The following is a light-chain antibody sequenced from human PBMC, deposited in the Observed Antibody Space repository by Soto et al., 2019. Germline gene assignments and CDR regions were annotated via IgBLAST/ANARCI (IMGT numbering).Light chain of an antibody. CDR1: QGINSY. CDR3: QQRNTYPFT. J-gene: IGKJ3*01. CDR2: DAS. V-gene: IGKV1-9*01. Sequence: DLQLTQSPSFLSASLGDTVTITCRASQGINSYLAWYQQKPGKAPNLLIYDASILQSGVPSMFSGSESGTEFTLTSSGLQPEDSATYFCQQRNTYPFTFGPGTKVDF.